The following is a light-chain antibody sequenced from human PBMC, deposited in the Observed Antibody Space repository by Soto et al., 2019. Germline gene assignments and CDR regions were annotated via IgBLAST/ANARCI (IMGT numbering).Light chain of an antibody. CDR1: SSNIGAGYD. CDR2: GNT. V-gene: IGLV1-40*01. J-gene: IGLJ1*01. Sequence: QSVLTQPPSVSGAPGQRVTISCTGSSSNIGAGYDVHWYLQLPGTAPKLLIYGNTNRPSGVPDRFSGSKSGSSASLAITGLQAEDEADYYCQSHDSSLQASVFGTGTKVTVL. CDR3: QSHDSSLQASV.